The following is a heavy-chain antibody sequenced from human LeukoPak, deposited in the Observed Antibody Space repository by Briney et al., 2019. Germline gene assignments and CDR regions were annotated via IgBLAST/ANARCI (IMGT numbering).Heavy chain of an antibody. Sequence: ASVKVSCKASGYTFTSYGISWVRQAPGEGLEWMGWISAYTGNTNYAQKLQGRVTMTTDTPTSTAYMELRSLRSDDTAVYYCARDNSSSTRENWGQGTQVTVSS. D-gene: IGHD6-13*01. CDR3: ARDNSSSTREN. CDR1: GYTFTSYG. V-gene: IGHV1-18*01. CDR2: ISAYTGNT. J-gene: IGHJ4*02.